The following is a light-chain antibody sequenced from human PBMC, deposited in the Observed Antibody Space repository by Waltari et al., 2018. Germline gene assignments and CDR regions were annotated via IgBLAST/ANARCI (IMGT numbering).Light chain of an antibody. CDR2: EDT. CDR1: TPNIGNTY. V-gene: IGLV1-51*01. J-gene: IGLJ3*02. Sequence: QSVLTQAPSVSAAPGQTVTISCSGSTPNIGNTYVSWYQQFPGTAPKIVIYEDTRRPSGIPYRFAGSKSGAAATLGITGLQTGDEADYYCGSWDSSLGIGVLGGGTRLTVL. CDR3: GSWDSSLGIGV.